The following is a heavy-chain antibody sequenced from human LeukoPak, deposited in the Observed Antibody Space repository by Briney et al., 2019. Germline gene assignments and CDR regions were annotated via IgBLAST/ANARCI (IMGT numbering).Heavy chain of an antibody. Sequence: PSETLSLTCTVSGGSISSSSYYWGWIRQPPGKGLEWIGSIYYSGSTYYNPSLKSRVTISVDTSKNQFSLKLSSVTAADTAVYYCARGDHGYFDYWGQGTLVTVSS. CDR2: IYYSGST. J-gene: IGHJ4*02. V-gene: IGHV4-39*07. CDR1: GGSISSSSYY. CDR3: ARGDHGYFDY.